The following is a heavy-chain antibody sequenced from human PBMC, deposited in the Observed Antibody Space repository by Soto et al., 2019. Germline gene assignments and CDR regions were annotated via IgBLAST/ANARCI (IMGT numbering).Heavy chain of an antibody. V-gene: IGHV3-30-3*01. CDR2: VSFDGSNK. D-gene: IGHD1-20*01. J-gene: IGHJ4*02. CDR1: GFTFSTHA. CDR3: ARDQTGITTTGGGRIDH. Sequence: QVQLVESGGGVVQPGRSLRLSCAASGFTFSTHAMHWVRQAPGKGLECVAIVSFDGSNKYYAYSVKGRFTISRDNSKNPLYLQRSGLTPEDTAVYYCARDQTGITTTGGGRIDHWGQGPLVTVSS.